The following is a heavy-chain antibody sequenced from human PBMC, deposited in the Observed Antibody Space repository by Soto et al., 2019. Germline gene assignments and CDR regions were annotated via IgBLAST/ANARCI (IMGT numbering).Heavy chain of an antibody. CDR2: IYYTGRT. CDR1: GDSVRSGSFY. J-gene: IGHJ4*02. V-gene: IGHV4-61*01. D-gene: IGHD2-15*01. CDR3: ARGSTAFVFDY. Sequence: PSETLSLTCTVSGDSVRSGSFYWSWIRQPPGKGLEWIGYIYYTGRTSYNPSLNSRVTISIDLSRNQFALNLTSVTAADTAIYYCARGSTAFVFDYWGQGALVTVS.